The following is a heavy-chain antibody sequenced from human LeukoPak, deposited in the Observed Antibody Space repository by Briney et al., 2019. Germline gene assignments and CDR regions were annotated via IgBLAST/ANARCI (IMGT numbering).Heavy chain of an antibody. D-gene: IGHD2-2*01. J-gene: IGHJ4*02. CDR3: ARDPHCSTTNCPFDF. V-gene: IGHV4-4*02. CDR2: IWRSDHT. CDR1: GGSISSSDW. Sequence: SGTLSLTCAVSGGSISSSDWWSWVRQPPGRGLEWIGYIWRSDHTNYNPSLKSRVTMSLDKSKNQFSLRLSSVTAADTAVYYCARDPHCSTTNCPFDFWGQGTLVIVSS.